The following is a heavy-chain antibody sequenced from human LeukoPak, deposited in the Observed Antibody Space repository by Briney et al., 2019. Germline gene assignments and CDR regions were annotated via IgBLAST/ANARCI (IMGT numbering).Heavy chain of an antibody. J-gene: IGHJ3*02. V-gene: IGHV3-21*01. Sequence: GGSLRLSCAASGFTFSSYSMNWVRQAPGKGLEWVSSISSSSSYIYYADSVKGRFTISGDNAKNSLYLQMNSLRAEDTAVYYCARGGGYSGYGLPDAFDIWGQGTMVTVSS. CDR2: ISSSSSYI. CDR1: GFTFSSYS. CDR3: ARGGGYSGYGLPDAFDI. D-gene: IGHD5-12*01.